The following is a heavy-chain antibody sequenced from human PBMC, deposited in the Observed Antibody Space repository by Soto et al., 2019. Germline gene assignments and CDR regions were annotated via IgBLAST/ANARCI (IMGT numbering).Heavy chain of an antibody. CDR1: GYTFTSYA. CDR2: INAGNGNT. J-gene: IGHJ4*02. Sequence: VASVKVSCKASGYTFTSYAMRWVRQAPGQRLEWMGWINAGNGNTKYSQKFQGRVTITRDTSASTAYMELSSLRSEDTAVYYCARGRSSGWYVVYWGQGTLVTVSS. V-gene: IGHV1-3*01. CDR3: ARGRSSGWYVVY. D-gene: IGHD6-19*01.